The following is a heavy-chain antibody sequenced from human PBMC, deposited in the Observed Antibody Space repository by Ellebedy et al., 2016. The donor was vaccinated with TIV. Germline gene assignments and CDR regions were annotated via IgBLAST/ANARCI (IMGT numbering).Heavy chain of an antibody. D-gene: IGHD3-3*01. CDR2: IKTDGSET. J-gene: IGHJ5*02. V-gene: IGHV3-7*01. Sequence: PGGSLRLSCAAWGFSFSNFWMSWVRQAPGKGLEWVAHIKTDGSETYYVDSVKGRCTISRENAKNSLFLQMDGLRVDDSAVYYCVGFGVFNLWGQGDPVTVSS. CDR1: GFSFSNFW. CDR3: VGFGVFNL.